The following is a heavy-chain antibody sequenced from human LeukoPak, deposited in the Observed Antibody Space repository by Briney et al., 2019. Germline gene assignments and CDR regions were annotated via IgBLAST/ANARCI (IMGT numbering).Heavy chain of an antibody. CDR1: GYTFTGYY. CDR3: ARSGSTGYSSSWYGNWFDP. J-gene: IGHJ5*02. CDR2: INPNSGGT. D-gene: IGHD6-13*01. Sequence: ASVKVSCKASGYTFTGYYMYCVRQAPGQGREWMGWINPNSGGTNYAQKFQGRVTMTRDTSTSTAYIELSRLRSDDTAVYYCARSGSTGYSSSWYGNWFDPWGQGTLVTVSS. V-gene: IGHV1-2*02.